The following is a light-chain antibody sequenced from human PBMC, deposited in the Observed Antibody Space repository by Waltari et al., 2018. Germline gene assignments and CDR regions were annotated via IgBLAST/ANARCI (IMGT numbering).Light chain of an antibody. CDR1: QYISSSY. J-gene: IGKJ1*01. V-gene: IGKV3D-20*01. CDR2: HGS. Sequence: EIVLTQSPATLSLSPGERATLSCGAIQYISSSYLAWYQQKPGLAPRLLIYHGSSRATGIPDRFSGSGSGTDFTLTISRLEPGDFAVYYCQYYGSSPWTFGQGTKVEIK. CDR3: QYYGSSPWT.